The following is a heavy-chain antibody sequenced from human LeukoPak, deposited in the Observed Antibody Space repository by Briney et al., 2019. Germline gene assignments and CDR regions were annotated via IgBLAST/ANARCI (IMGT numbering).Heavy chain of an antibody. V-gene: IGHV1-69*13. Sequence: ASVKVSCKASGGTFSSYAISWVRQAPGQGLEWMGGIIPIFGTANYAQKFQGRVTITADESTSTAYMELSSLRSEDTAVYYCAREKGSPGDFWSGPDHWCQGTLVTVSS. CDR3: AREKGSPGDFWSGPDH. CDR1: GGTFSSYA. J-gene: IGHJ5*02. D-gene: IGHD3-3*01. CDR2: IIPIFGTA.